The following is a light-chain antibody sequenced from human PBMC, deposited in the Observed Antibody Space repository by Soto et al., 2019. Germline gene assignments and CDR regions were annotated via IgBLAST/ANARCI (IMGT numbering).Light chain of an antibody. V-gene: IGKV1-5*03. CDR3: QQYNAYPLT. Sequence: DIQMTQSPTTLSASVGDRVTITCRASQSLITWLAWYQQKPGKAPKLLIHKASTLGSGVPSRFSGSGSGTEFTITISSLHADDFATYSCQQYNAYPLTFGGGTKVEIK. CDR1: QSLITW. J-gene: IGKJ4*01. CDR2: KAS.